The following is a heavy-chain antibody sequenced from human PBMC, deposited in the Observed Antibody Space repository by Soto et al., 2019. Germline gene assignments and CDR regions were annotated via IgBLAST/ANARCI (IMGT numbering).Heavy chain of an antibody. V-gene: IGHV1-69*12. J-gene: IGHJ5*02. CDR1: GGTFSSYA. CDR3: AGVATGYDILTGYPRLGWFDP. CDR2: IIPIFGTA. Sequence: QVQLVQSGAEVKKPGSSVKVSCKASGGTFSSYAISWVRQAPGQGLEWMGGIIPIFGTANYAQKFQGRVTITADESTSTAYMELSILRSEDTALYYCAGVATGYDILTGYPRLGWFDPWGQGTLVTVSS. D-gene: IGHD3-9*01.